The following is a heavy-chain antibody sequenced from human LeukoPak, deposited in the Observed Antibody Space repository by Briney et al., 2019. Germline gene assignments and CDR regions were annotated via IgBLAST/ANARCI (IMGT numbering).Heavy chain of an antibody. CDR2: ISSSSSYI. CDR3: FAAGHRGGFDI. V-gene: IGHV3-11*03. D-gene: IGHD1-14*01. J-gene: IGHJ3*02. Sequence: KPGGSLRLSCAASGFPFSDYYMSWIRQAPGKGLEWVSYISSSSSYINYADSVKGRFTISRDNAKNSLYLQMNSLRAEDTAVYYCFAAGHRGGFDIWGQGTMVTVSS. CDR1: GFPFSDYY.